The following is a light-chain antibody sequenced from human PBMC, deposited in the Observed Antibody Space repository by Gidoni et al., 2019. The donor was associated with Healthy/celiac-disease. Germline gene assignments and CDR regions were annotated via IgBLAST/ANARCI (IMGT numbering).Light chain of an antibody. V-gene: IGKV4-1*01. CDR3: QQYYSTPWT. CDR2: WAA. CDR1: SVLYSSNNKNY. J-gene: IGKJ1*01. Sequence: SVLYSSNNKNYLAWYQQKPVQPPTLLIYWAATRESGVPDRFSGSGSGTDFTLTISSLQAEDVAVYYCQQYYSTPWTFGQGTKVEIK.